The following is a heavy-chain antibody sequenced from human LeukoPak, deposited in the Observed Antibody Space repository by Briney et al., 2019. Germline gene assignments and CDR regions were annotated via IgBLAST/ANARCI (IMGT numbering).Heavy chain of an antibody. CDR2: IIPIFGTA. CDR3: ARVRRISRSLGYYYYYMDV. Sequence: GASVKVSCKASGGTFSSYAISWVRQAPGQGLEWMGGIIPIFGTANYAQKFQGRVTITADESTSTAYMELSSLRSEDTAVYYCARVRRISRSLGYYYYYMDVWGKGTTVTVSS. CDR1: GGTFSSYA. D-gene: IGHD2-15*01. V-gene: IGHV1-69*13. J-gene: IGHJ6*03.